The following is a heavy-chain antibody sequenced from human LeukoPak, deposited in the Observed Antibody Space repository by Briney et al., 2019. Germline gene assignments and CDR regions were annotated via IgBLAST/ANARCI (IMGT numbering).Heavy chain of an antibody. CDR1: GGSISSYY. Sequence: SKTLSLTCTVSGGSISSYYWSWIRQPAGKGLEWIGRIYTSGSTNYNPSLKSRVTMSVDTSKNQFSLKLSSVTAADTAVYYCARDRDSSSWHYWFDPWGQGTLVTVSS. D-gene: IGHD6-13*01. CDR2: IYTSGST. CDR3: ARDRDSSSWHYWFDP. J-gene: IGHJ5*02. V-gene: IGHV4-4*07.